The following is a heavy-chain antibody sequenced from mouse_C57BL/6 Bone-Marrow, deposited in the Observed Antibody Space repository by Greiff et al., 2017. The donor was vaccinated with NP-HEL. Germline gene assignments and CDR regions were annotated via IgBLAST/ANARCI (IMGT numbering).Heavy chain of an antibody. Sequence: QVQLQQPGAELVKPGASVKLSCKASGYTFTSYWMHWVKQRPGQGLERIGMIHPNSGSTNYNEKFKSKATLTVDKSSSTAYMQLSSLTSEDSAVYYCARDYYGSPFAYWGQGTLVTVSA. J-gene: IGHJ3*01. CDR3: ARDYYGSPFAY. CDR1: GYTFTSYW. D-gene: IGHD1-1*01. CDR2: IHPNSGST. V-gene: IGHV1-64*01.